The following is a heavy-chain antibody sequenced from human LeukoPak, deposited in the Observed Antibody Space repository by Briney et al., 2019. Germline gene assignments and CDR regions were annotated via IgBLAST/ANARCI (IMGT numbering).Heavy chain of an antibody. CDR1: GFTFSDYY. CDR2: ISSSGSTI. V-gene: IGHV3-11*01. CDR3: AREVADIVVVVAAEPLMDV. Sequence: GGSLRLSCAASGFTFSDYYMSWIRQAPGKGLEWVSYISSSGSTIYYADSVKGRFTISRDNAKNSLYLQMNSLRAEDAAVYYCAREVADIVVVVAAEPLMDVWGQGTTVTVSS. D-gene: IGHD2-15*01. J-gene: IGHJ6*02.